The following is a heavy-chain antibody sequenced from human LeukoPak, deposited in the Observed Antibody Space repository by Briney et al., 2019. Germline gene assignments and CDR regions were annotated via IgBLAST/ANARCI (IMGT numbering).Heavy chain of an antibody. D-gene: IGHD3-16*01. CDR3: AKDYDDVWGSLDY. J-gene: IGHJ4*02. CDR2: IRISGGST. CDR1: GFSFSSYA. V-gene: IGHV3-23*01. Sequence: GGSLRLSCAASGFSFSSYAMSWVRQAPGKGLEWVAAIRISGGSTYYAGSVKGRFTISRDNSKNTLYLQMNSLTAEDTAIYYCAKDYDDVWGSLDYWGQGTLVTVSS.